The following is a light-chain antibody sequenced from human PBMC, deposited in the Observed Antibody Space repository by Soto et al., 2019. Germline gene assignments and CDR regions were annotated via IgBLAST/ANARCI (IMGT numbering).Light chain of an antibody. CDR2: AAS. CDR1: ESIARH. Sequence: DIQMTQSPSSLSASVGDRVTITCRASESIARHLNWYQQKPGKAPKLLIYAASSLQNGVPSRFRGGGSGTDFTLSISNLQPEDFATYYCQQADSTLSITFGRGTRLVIK. CDR3: QQADSTLSIT. J-gene: IGKJ5*01. V-gene: IGKV1-39*01.